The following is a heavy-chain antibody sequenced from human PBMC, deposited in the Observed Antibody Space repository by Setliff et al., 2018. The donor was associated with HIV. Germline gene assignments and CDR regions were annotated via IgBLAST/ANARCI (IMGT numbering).Heavy chain of an antibody. D-gene: IGHD5-12*01. V-gene: IGHV4-38-2*01. Sequence: SETLSLTCAVSGYSISSGYYWGWIRQTPGRGLEWIGSIYHSGTTYYNPSLRSRVTISVDTSKNQFSLKLSPVTAAGTAVYYCARQGDGYNLYHVYYFDYWGQGTLVTVSS. CDR3: ARQGDGYNLYHVYYFDY. J-gene: IGHJ4*02. CDR1: GYSISSGYY. CDR2: IYHSGTT.